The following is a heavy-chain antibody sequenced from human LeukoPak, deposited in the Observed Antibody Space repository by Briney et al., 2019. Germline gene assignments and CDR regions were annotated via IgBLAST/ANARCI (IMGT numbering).Heavy chain of an antibody. CDR1: GGSISSSSYY. CDR2: IYYSGST. CDR3: ARRSSGSYFY. Sequence: SETLSLTCTVSGGSISSSSYYWGWIRQPPGKGLEWIGSIYYSGSTYYNPSLESRVTISVDTSKNQFSLKLSSVTAADTAVYYCARRSSGSYFYWGQGTLVTVSS. D-gene: IGHD3-10*01. V-gene: IGHV4-39*01. J-gene: IGHJ4*02.